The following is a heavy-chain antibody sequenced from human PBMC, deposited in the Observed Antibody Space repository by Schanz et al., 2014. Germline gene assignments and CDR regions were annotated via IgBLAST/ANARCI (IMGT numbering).Heavy chain of an antibody. J-gene: IGHJ4*02. CDR1: GITFSSHS. CDR3: ARDRRNADLDY. CDR2: ITYNGGTI. Sequence: EVQLLESGGGLVQPGGSLRLSCAASGITFSSHSFNWVRQAPGKGLEWISYITYNGGTIYYADSVKGRFTISRDNAKNSLYLEMNSLRAEDTALYYCARDRRNADLDYWGQGTLVNDSS. D-gene: IGHD1-1*01. V-gene: IGHV3-48*01.